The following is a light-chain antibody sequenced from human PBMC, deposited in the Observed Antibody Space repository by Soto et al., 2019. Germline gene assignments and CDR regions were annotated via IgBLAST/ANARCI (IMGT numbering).Light chain of an antibody. CDR3: MQSTQLPPT. CDR2: GIS. J-gene: IGKJ5*01. V-gene: IGKV3D-20*02. Sequence: IVFPQSPATLSMSPGERSTLSCRDSQSVNSNYLAWYQQKPGQAPRLLIYGISKRATDIPDRFSGSGSGTEFTLEISRVETDDVGIYYCMQSTQLPPTFGQGTRLEIK. CDR1: QSVNSNY.